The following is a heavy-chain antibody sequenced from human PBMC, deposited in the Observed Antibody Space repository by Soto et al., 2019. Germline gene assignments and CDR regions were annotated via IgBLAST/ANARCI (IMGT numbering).Heavy chain of an antibody. CDR2: IYYSGSA. Sequence: NPSETLSLTCTVSSGSISSSDYLWGWIRQPPGKGPEWIGNIYYSGSAHYNPSLKSRVTISVDTSKNQFSLKMSSVTAADTAVYYCARRITYGNTFNYWGQGALVT. CDR1: SGSISSSDYL. CDR3: ARRITYGNTFNY. D-gene: IGHD4-17*01. J-gene: IGHJ4*02. V-gene: IGHV4-39*01.